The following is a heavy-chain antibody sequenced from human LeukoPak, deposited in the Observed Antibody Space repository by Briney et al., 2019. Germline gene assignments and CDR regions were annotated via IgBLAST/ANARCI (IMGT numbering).Heavy chain of an antibody. Sequence: GRSLRLSCAASGFTFDDYAMHWVRQAPGKGLEWVSGISWNSGSIGYADSVKGRFTISRDNAKNTLYLQMNSLRAEDTAVYYCAKPLHDYGDSYFDYWGQGTLVTVSS. D-gene: IGHD4-17*01. V-gene: IGHV3-9*01. CDR2: ISWNSGSI. CDR3: AKPLHDYGDSYFDY. J-gene: IGHJ4*02. CDR1: GFTFDDYA.